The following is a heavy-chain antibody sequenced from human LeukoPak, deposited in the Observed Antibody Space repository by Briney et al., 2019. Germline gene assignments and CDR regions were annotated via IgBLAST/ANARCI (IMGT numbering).Heavy chain of an antibody. D-gene: IGHD3-10*02. CDR2: ISYDGSNK. V-gene: IGHV3-30*04. CDR3: ARGCSGSYYNMLGGYDYGCYFDY. CDR1: GFTFSSYA. Sequence: GRSLRLSCAASGFTFSSYAMHWVRQAPGKGLEWVAVISYDGSNKYYADSVKGRFTISRDNSKNTLYLQMNSLRAEDTAVYYCARGCSGSYYNMLGGYDYGCYFDYWGQGTLVTVSS. J-gene: IGHJ4*02.